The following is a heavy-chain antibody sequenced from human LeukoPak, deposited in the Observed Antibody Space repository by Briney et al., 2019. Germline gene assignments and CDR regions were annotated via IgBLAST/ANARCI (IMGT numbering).Heavy chain of an antibody. CDR2: IQYDGSTT. CDR1: GFTFSTYW. V-gene: IGHV3-74*01. CDR3: ARALVAGVTLNALDI. D-gene: IGHD2-15*01. Sequence: GGSLRLSCAASGFTFSTYWMHWVRQAPGKGLVWVARIQYDGSTTSYADSVKGRFTISRDNAKKTLYVQMNSPRAEDTAVYYCARALVAGVTLNALDIWGQGTMVTVSS. J-gene: IGHJ3*02.